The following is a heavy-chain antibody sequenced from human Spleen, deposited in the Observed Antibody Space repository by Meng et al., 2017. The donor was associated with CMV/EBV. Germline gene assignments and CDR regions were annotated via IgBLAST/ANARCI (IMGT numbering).Heavy chain of an antibody. V-gene: IGHV3-53*01. CDR1: GFTVSSNY. CDR2: IYSGGST. CDR3: ARDRSRRITTSGVVSPGVWDY. J-gene: IGHJ4*02. D-gene: IGHD3-3*01. Sequence: GESLKISCAASGFTVSSNYMSWVRQAPGKGLEWVSVIYSGGSTYYADSVKGRFTISRDNSKNTLYLQMNSLRAEDTAVYYCARDRSRRITTSGVVSPGVWDYWGQGTLVTVSS.